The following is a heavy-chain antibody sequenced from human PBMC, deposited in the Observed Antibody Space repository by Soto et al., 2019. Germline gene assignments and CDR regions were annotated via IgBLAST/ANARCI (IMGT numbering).Heavy chain of an antibody. D-gene: IGHD2-2*01. CDR3: ARDGEYCSSTSCPFDP. CDR1: GFTFSSYS. Sequence: GGSLRLSCAASGFTFSSYSMNWVRQAPGKGLEWVSYISSSSSTIYYADSVKGRFTISRDNAKNSLYLQMNSLRDEDTAVYYCARDGEYCSSTSCPFDPWGQGTLVTVSS. J-gene: IGHJ5*02. CDR2: ISSSSSTI. V-gene: IGHV3-48*02.